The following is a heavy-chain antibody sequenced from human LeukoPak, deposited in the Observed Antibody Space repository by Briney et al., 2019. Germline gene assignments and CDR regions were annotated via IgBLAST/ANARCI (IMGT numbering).Heavy chain of an antibody. CDR2: SNPNSWGT. J-gene: IGHJ4*02. CDR1: GYTFTGYY. V-gene: IGHV1-2*02. CDR3: WGDLIGWWTTYSSSWFFDS. D-gene: IGHD6-13*01. Sequence: SVKVSCKASGYTFTGYYMHWVRQAPGQGREWVGWSNPNSWGTKYAQKFQGRGTMTRDTSISTAYIELRRLRCYDPGGDYCWGDLIGWWTTYSSSWFFDSWGQGTLVTVSP.